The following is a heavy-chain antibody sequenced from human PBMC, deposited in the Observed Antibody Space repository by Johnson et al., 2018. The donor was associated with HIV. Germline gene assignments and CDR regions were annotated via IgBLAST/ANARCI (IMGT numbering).Heavy chain of an antibody. CDR1: GFTFSSYW. CDR2: IKQDGGEK. Sequence: MQLVESGGGLVQPGGSLRLSCAASGFTFSSYWMSWVRQAPGKGLEWVANIKQDGGEKYYVDSVKGRFTISRDNAKKSLHLQMNSLRAEDTAVYYCAKAMGGWLLAHAFDIWGQGTMVTVSS. CDR3: AKAMGGWLLAHAFDI. J-gene: IGHJ3*02. D-gene: IGHD3-22*01. V-gene: IGHV3-7*02.